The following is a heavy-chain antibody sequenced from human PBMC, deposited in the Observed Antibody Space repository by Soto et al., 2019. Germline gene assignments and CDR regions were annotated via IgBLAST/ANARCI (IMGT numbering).Heavy chain of an antibody. J-gene: IGHJ6*02. CDR3: AKDTLHNYYGSGSYRPHYYGMDV. D-gene: IGHD3-10*01. Sequence: GGSLRLSCAASGFTFSSYGVHWVRQAPGKGLEWVTVISYDGSNKYYADSVKGRFTISRDNSKNTLYLQMNSLRAEDTAVYYCAKDTLHNYYGSGSYRPHYYGMDVWGQGTTVTVSS. V-gene: IGHV3-30*18. CDR2: ISYDGSNK. CDR1: GFTFSSYG.